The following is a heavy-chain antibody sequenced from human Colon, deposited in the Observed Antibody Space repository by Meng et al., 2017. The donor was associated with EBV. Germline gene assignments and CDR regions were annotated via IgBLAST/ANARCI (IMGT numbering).Heavy chain of an antibody. CDR2: IYYSGST. V-gene: IGHV4-59*08. J-gene: IGHJ5*02. CDR1: GGSIGSNY. Sequence: QVQLPEAGPGLGKPSEALSTTCTVSGGSIGSNYWSWIRQPPGKGLEWIGYIYYSGSTNYNPSLKSRVTISVDTSKNQFSLKLSSVTAADTAVYYCARHFINWFNPWGQGTLVTVSS. CDR3: ARHFINWFNP.